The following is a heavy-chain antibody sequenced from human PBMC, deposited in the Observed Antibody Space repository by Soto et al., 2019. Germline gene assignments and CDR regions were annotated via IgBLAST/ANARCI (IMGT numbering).Heavy chain of an antibody. CDR1: GYTFTSYA. CDR3: ARASIAARPLALNYYYYYGMDV. Sequence: ASVKVSCKASGYTFTSYAMHWVRQAPGQRLEWMGWINAGNGNTKYSQKFQGRVTITADESTSTAYMELSSLRSEDTAVYYCARASIAARPLALNYYYYYGMDVWGQGTTVTVSS. CDR2: INAGNGNT. J-gene: IGHJ6*02. V-gene: IGHV1-3*01. D-gene: IGHD6-6*01.